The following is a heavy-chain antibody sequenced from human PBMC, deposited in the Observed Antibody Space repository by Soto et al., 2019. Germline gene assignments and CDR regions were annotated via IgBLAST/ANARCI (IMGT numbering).Heavy chain of an antibody. V-gene: IGHV1-69*13. D-gene: IGHD6-13*01. J-gene: IGHJ6*02. CDR2: IIPIFGTA. CDR3: ARGQQLGFRGMDV. CDR1: EATGSIYA. Sequence: SSLKGSFKASEATGSIYAISWVRQAPGQGLGWRGGIIPIFGTANYAQKVQGRVTISADESTSTAYMELSSLRSEDTAVYYCARGQQLGFRGMDVWGQGTKVTVSS.